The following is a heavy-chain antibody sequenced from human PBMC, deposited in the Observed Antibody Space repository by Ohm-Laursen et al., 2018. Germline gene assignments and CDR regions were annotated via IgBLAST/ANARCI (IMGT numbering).Heavy chain of an antibody. CDR1: GYTFTSYY. V-gene: IGHV1-46*01. CDR3: AREFKDTAMANNYYYYGMDV. D-gene: IGHD5-18*01. J-gene: IGHJ6*02. Sequence: ASVKVSCNASGYTFTSYYMHWVRQAPGQGLEWMGIINPSGGSTSYAQKFQGRVTMTRDTSTSTVYMELSSLRSEDTAVYYCAREFKDTAMANNYYYYGMDVWGQGTTVTVSS. CDR2: INPSGGST.